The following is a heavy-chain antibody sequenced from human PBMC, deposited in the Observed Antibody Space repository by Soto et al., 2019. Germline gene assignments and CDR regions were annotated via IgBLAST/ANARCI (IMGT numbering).Heavy chain of an antibody. CDR2: IFYSGST. CDR1: GDSVSSGSYY. J-gene: IGHJ4*02. D-gene: IGHD2-15*01. V-gene: IGHV4-61*03. CDR3: ARQERPGYCSGGSCSGYTFEY. Sequence: SETLSLTCTVSGDSVSSGSYYWSWIRQPPGKGLEWIGYIFYSGSTDYNPSLKSRVTISVDTSKNHFSLKLSSVTAADTAVYYCARQERPGYCSGGSCSGYTFEYWGQGTRVTVSS.